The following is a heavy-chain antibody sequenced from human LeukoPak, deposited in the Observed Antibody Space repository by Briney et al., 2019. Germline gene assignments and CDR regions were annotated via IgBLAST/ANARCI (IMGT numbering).Heavy chain of an antibody. CDR2: IYSGGST. CDR3: ARCEGPPGARHSSSLNWFDP. J-gene: IGHJ5*02. V-gene: IGHV3-66*01. Sequence: QAGGSLRLSCAASGFTFRNAWMSWVRQAPGKGLEWVSVIYSGGSTYYADSVKGRFTIFRDNYQNTLYLQMKSLRAEDAAVIYCARCEGPPGARHSSSLNWFDPWGQGTLVSVSS. CDR1: GFTFRNAW. D-gene: IGHD6-13*01.